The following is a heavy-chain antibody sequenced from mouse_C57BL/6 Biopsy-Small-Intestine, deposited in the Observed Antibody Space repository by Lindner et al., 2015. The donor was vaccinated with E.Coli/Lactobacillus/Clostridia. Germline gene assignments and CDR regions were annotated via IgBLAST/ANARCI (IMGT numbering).Heavy chain of an antibody. CDR1: GYTFTNYW. CDR3: ARDYGSSYFDY. Sequence: VQLQESGAELVRPGTSVKMSCKASGYTFTNYWIGWAKQRPEHGLEWIGDIYPGGGYTNYNEKFKGRATLTADKSSSTAYMQFSSLTSEDSAIYYCARDYGSSYFDYWGQGTTLTVSS. V-gene: IGHV1-63*01. CDR2: IYPGGGYT. D-gene: IGHD1-1*01. J-gene: IGHJ2*01.